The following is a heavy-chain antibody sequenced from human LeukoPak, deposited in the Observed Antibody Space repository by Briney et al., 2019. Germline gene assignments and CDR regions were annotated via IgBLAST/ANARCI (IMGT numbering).Heavy chain of an antibody. J-gene: IGHJ3*02. D-gene: IGHD4-17*01. CDR2: IYISGGI. CDR1: GGSISTYY. CDR3: ARDYGDYVFAFDI. V-gene: IGHV4-4*07. Sequence: PSETLSLTCTVSGGSISTYYWSWIRQPAGKGLEWIGRIYISGGINYNSSLKRRVTMSVDTSKNQFSLKLTSVTAADTAVYYCARDYGDYVFAFDIWGQGTMVTVSS.